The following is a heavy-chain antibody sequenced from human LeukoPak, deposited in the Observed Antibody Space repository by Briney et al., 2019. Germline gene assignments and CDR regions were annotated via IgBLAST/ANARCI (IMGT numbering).Heavy chain of an antibody. CDR2: INTKTGNP. CDR3: ARDYSAEYFQH. V-gene: IGHV7-4-1*02. CDR1: GYTFSDYA. Sequence: ASVTVSCKASGYTFSDYAMNWVRQAPGQGLEWMGWINTKTGNPTYAQGFTGRFVFSLDTSLNTVYLQISSLKAEDTAVYYCARDYSAEYFQHWGQGTLVTVSS. D-gene: IGHD2-21*01. J-gene: IGHJ1*01.